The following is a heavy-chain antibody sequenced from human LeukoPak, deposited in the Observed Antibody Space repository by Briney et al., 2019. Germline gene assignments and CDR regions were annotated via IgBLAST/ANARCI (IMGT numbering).Heavy chain of an antibody. CDR3: ARGNRSPTYYDFWSVDY. J-gene: IGHJ4*02. D-gene: IGHD3-3*01. CDR1: GLTFDDYF. CDR2: ISSSSSYI. Sequence: GGSLRLSCAASGLTFDDYFMSWVRQAPGKGLEWVSSISSSSSYIYYADSVKGRFTISRDNAKNSLYLQMNSLRAEDTAVYYCARGNRSPTYYDFWSVDYWGQGTLVTVSS. V-gene: IGHV3-21*01.